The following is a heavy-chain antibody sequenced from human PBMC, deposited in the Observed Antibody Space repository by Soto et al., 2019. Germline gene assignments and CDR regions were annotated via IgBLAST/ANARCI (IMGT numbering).Heavy chain of an antibody. V-gene: IGHV3-9*01. Sequence: DVQLVESGGGLVQPGRSLRLSCTGSAFTFDGYAMHWVRQVPGKGLEWVAGIYWNSGGVGYADSVKGRFTISRDNARNSLYLQMNSLRPEDTALYYCGSDLLPGGMDVWGQGTTVTVSS. CDR3: GSDLLPGGMDV. J-gene: IGHJ6*02. D-gene: IGHD3-22*01. CDR1: AFTFDGYA. CDR2: IYWNSGGV.